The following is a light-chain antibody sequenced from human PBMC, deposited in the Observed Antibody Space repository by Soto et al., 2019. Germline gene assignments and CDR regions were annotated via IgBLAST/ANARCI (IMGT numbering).Light chain of an antibody. CDR3: SSFTSNRIYV. V-gene: IGLV2-14*03. CDR2: GVT. CDR1: HNDIGTYDY. Sequence: QSALTQPTSVSGSPGQAITISCTGNHNDIGTYDYVSWYQQHPGRAPRRLIYGVTTRPSGISDRFSASKSGLTASLTISGLQPEDEADYYCSSFTSNRIYVFGPETKLTVL. J-gene: IGLJ1*01.